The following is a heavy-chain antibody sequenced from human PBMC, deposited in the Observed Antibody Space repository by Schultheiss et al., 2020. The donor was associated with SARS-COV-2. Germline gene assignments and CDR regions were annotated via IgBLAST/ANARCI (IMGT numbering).Heavy chain of an antibody. J-gene: IGHJ6*02. CDR2: IYYSGST. CDR3: ARVGYSYGLDYYYYGMDV. CDR1: GGSVSSGSYY. V-gene: IGHV4-61*01. Sequence: SETLSLTCTVSGGSVSSGSYYWSWIRQPPGKGLEWIGYIYYSGSTNYNPSVKSRVTISVDTSKNQFSLKVSSVTAADTAVYYCARVGYSYGLDYYYYGMDVWGQGTTVTVSS. D-gene: IGHD5-18*01.